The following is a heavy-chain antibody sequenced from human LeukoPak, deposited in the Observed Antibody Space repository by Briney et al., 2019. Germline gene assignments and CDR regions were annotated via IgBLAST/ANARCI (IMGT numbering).Heavy chain of an antibody. J-gene: IGHJ5*02. CDR1: GGSFSGYY. V-gene: IGHV4-34*01. D-gene: IGHD3-10*01. CDR2: INHSGST. CDR3: ARLISRGVP. Sequence: KASETLSLTCAVYGGSFSGYYWSWIRQPPGKGLEWIGEINHSGSTNYNPSLKSRVTISVDTSKNQFSLKLSSVTAADTAVYYCARLISRGVPWGQGTLVTVSS.